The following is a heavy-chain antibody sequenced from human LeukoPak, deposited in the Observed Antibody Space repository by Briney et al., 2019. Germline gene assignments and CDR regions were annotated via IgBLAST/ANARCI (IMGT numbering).Heavy chain of an antibody. J-gene: IGHJ4*02. D-gene: IGHD6-6*01. Sequence: SGSGGSTYYADSVKGRFTISRDNSKNTLYLQMNSLRAEDTAVYYCAKLGGKIAARTYYFDYWGQGTLVTVSS. CDR3: AKLGGKIAARTYYFDY. V-gene: IGHV3-23*01. CDR2: SGSGGST.